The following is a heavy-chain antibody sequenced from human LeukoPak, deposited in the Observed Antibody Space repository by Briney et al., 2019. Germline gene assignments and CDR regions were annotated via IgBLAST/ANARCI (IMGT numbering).Heavy chain of an antibody. CDR1: GFTFSSYS. CDR2: ISSSSSYI. J-gene: IGHJ4*02. CDR3: AKGPVEYSSSSGPGY. Sequence: GGSLRLSCAASGFTFSSYSMNWVRQAPGKGLEWVSSISSSSSYIYYADSVKGRFTISRDNAKNSLYLQMNSLRAEDTAVYYCAKGPVEYSSSSGPGYWGQGTLVTVSS. D-gene: IGHD6-6*01. V-gene: IGHV3-21*01.